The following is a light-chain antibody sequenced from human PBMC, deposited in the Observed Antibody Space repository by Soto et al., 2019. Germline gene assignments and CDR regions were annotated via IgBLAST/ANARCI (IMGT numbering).Light chain of an antibody. CDR1: QTISTY. J-gene: IGKJ1*01. V-gene: IGKV1-39*01. Sequence: IQMTQSPSYLSASVGDRVTITCRASQTISTYLHWYQQKAGEATKLLIYAASNLQGGVPSRFSGSGSGADFTLTINSLQPEDFATYYCQQGYSTPWTVGQGTKVDIK. CDR3: QQGYSTPWT. CDR2: AAS.